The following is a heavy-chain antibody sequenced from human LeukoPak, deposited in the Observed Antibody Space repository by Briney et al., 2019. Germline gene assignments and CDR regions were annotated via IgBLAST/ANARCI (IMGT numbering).Heavy chain of an antibody. V-gene: IGHV3-21*01. CDR3: ARAHHANDYGEREPWAFDI. Sequence: GGSLRLSCAASGFTSSSYSMNWVRQAPGKGLEWVSSISSSSSYIYYADSVKGRFTISRDNAKNSLYLQMNSLRAEDTAVYYCARAHHANDYGEREPWAFDIWGQGTMVTVSS. D-gene: IGHD4-17*01. CDR2: ISSSSSYI. J-gene: IGHJ3*02. CDR1: GFTSSSYS.